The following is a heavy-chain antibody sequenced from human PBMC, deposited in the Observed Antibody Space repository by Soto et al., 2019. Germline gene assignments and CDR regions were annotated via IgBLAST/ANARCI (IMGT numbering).Heavy chain of an antibody. Sequence: QVQLQESGPGLVKPSQPLSLTCTVSGGSISSGGYYWSRIRQHPGKGLEWIGYIYYTGSTYYNPSLKSGGTISVDTSKNHTSRKLSSVTAADTAVYYCANLYMVRGVRTFDYWGQGTLVTVSS. J-gene: IGHJ4*02. D-gene: IGHD3-10*01. CDR3: ANLYMVRGVRTFDY. V-gene: IGHV4-31*03. CDR2: IYYTGST. CDR1: GGSISSGGYY.